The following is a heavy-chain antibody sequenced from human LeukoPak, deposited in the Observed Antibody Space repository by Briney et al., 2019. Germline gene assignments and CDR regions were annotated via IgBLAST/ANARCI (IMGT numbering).Heavy chain of an antibody. CDR2: INPSGGST. CDR1: GCTFTSYY. D-gene: IGHD2-8*01. Sequence: ASVKVSCKASGCTFTSYYMHWVRQAPGQGLEWMGIINPSGGSTSYAQKFQGRVTMTRDTSTSTVYMELSSLRSEDTAVYYCARDNGNKYYFDYWGQGTLVTVSS. CDR3: ARDNGNKYYFDY. V-gene: IGHV1-46*01. J-gene: IGHJ4*02.